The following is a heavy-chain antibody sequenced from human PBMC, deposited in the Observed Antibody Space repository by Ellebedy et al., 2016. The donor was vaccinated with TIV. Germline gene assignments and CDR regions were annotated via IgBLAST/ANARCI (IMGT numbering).Heavy chain of an antibody. CDR2: ISYDGSNT. J-gene: IGHJ4*02. D-gene: IGHD2-2*01. Sequence: PGGSLRLSCAASGFAFSNYGMHWIRQAPGKGLEWVAVISYDGSNTYHIDSVKGRFTISRDNPKNTPYLQMNSLRADDTAVYFCAKSTLTSWGYAYFDYWGQGTLVTVSS. CDR1: GFAFSNYG. CDR3: AKSTLTSWGYAYFDY. V-gene: IGHV3-30*18.